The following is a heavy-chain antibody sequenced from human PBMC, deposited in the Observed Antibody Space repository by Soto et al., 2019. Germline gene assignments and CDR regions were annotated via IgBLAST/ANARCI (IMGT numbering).Heavy chain of an antibody. CDR3: ARGVVAATLDY. J-gene: IGHJ4*02. CDR2: IYYSGST. Sequence: SETLSLTCTVSGGSISSGGYYWSWIRQHPGKGLEWIGYIYYSGSTYYNPSLKSRDTISVDTSKNQFSLKLSSVTAADTAVYYCARGVVAATLDYWGQGTLVTVSS. CDR1: GGSISSGGYY. D-gene: IGHD2-15*01. V-gene: IGHV4-31*03.